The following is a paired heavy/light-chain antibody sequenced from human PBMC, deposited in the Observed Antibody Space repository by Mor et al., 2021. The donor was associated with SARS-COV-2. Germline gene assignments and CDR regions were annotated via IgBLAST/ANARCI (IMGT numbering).Heavy chain of an antibody. CDR3: MKGAFRVADY. Sequence: EVHLVESGGGLVQPGGSLRLSCSASGFTFSNYAMHWVRQAPAKGLEYVSGVTNNGATTYYADSLKGRFSISRDNSKNTVYLQMSSLRTEDTAVYYCMKGAFRVADYWGQGTLVTVSS. J-gene: IGHJ4*02. CDR2: VTNNGATT. CDR1: GFTFSNYA. V-gene: IGHV3-64D*09. D-gene: IGHD2-15*01.
Light chain of an antibody. CDR3: IQGTYWPLT. V-gene: IGKV2-30*01. CDR1: QSLVYSDGNTY. Sequence: DVVLTQSPPSLPVTLGQPASISCRSSQSLVYSDGNTYLSWFQQTPGQSPRRLIYKVSNRDSGVPDRFSGSGSGTDFTLQISRVEADDVGVYYCIQGTYWPLTFGGGTKVEIK. J-gene: IGKJ4*01. CDR2: KVS.